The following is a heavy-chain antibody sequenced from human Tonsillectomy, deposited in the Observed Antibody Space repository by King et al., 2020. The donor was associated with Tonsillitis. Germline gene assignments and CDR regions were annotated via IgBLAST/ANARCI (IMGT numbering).Heavy chain of an antibody. V-gene: IGHV3-33*05. CDR1: GFTFSSYD. D-gene: IGHD5-24*01. CDR3: ARDRDGYIFDY. Sequence: VQLVESGGGVVQPGRSLRLSCAASGFTFSSYDMYWVRQAPGKGLEWVAVISYDGSNKYYADSVTGRFTISRDNSKNKVYLQMNSLRAEATAVYYCARDRDGYIFDYWGQGTLVTVSS. J-gene: IGHJ4*02. CDR2: ISYDGSNK.